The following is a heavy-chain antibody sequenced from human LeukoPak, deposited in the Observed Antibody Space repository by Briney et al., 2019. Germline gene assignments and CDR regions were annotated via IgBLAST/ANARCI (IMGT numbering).Heavy chain of an antibody. V-gene: IGHV1-46*01. CDR1: GYTFTSYY. Sequence: ASVKVSCKASGYTFTSYYMHWVRQAPGQGLEWMGIINPSGGSTSYAQKFQGRVTMTRDTSTSTVYMELSSLRSEDTAVYYCARDYSVRVAASSYGLDVWGQGTTVTVSS. D-gene: IGHD5/OR15-5a*01. CDR3: ARDYSVRVAASSYGLDV. CDR2: INPSGGST. J-gene: IGHJ6*02.